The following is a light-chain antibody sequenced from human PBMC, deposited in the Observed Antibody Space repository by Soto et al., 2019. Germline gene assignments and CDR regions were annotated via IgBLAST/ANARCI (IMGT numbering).Light chain of an antibody. Sequence: EIVMTQSPATLSVSPGERATLSCRANQSVSSNLAWYQQKPGQAPRLLIYRASTRVIGIPARFSGSGSGTEFTLTISSLQSEDFAVYYCQQYNNWPPITFGQGTRLEIK. J-gene: IGKJ5*01. CDR2: RAS. CDR3: QQYNNWPPIT. CDR1: QSVSSN. V-gene: IGKV3-15*01.